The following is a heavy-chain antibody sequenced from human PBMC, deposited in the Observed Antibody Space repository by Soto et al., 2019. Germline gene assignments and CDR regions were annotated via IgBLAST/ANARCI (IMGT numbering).Heavy chain of an antibody. CDR2: ISYDGSNK. CDR3: ARDQVRQLGSYYYYGMDV. D-gene: IGHD6-13*01. Sequence: GGSLRLSCAASGFTFSSYAMHWVRQAPGKGLEWVAVISYDGSNKYYADSVKGRFTISRDNSKNTLYLQMNSLRAEDTAVYYCARDQVRQLGSYYYYGMDVWGQGTTVAVSS. V-gene: IGHV3-30-3*01. J-gene: IGHJ6*02. CDR1: GFTFSSYA.